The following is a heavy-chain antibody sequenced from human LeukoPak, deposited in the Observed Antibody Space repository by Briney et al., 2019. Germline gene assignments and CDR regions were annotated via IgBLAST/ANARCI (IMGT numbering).Heavy chain of an antibody. V-gene: IGHV3-23*01. CDR1: GFTFTICA. J-gene: IGHJ4*02. D-gene: IGHD3-10*01. CDR3: AKGEGSYKTLIDY. CDR2: ISGRRSST. Sequence: GGSLRLSCAASGFTFTICAVNWVRHAPGKGLEWVSDISGRRSSTYYADSVKGRFTNSRDSSKNTMYLQMSSMRAEDTAVYYCAKGEGSYKTLIDYWGQGTLVTVSS.